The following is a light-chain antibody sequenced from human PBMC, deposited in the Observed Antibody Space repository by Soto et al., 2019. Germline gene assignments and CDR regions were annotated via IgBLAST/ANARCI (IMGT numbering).Light chain of an antibody. CDR1: QGISSY. CDR3: QQYYSYPPWT. CDR2: AAS. Sequence: AIRMTQSPSSFSASTGDRVTITCRASQGISSYLAWYQQKPGKPPKLLIYAASTWQSGVASRFSGRGSGTDFTLPISGLPSEYCATYYCQQYYSYPPWTCGQGTKVEIK. V-gene: IGKV1-8*01. J-gene: IGKJ1*01.